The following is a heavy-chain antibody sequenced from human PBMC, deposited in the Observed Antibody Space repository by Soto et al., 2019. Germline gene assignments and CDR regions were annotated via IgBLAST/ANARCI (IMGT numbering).Heavy chain of an antibody. CDR2: IYWDDDK. V-gene: IGHV2-5*02. CDR1: GFSLSTSGVG. J-gene: IGHJ4*02. Sequence: QITLKESGPTLVKPTQTLTLTCTFSGFSLSTSGVGVGWIRQHPGKALEWLALIYWDDDKRYSPSLKSRLTITKDTSKNQVVLTMTNMDPVDTATDYFAHRNYDSMGFDYWGQGTMVTVPS. CDR3: AHRNYDSMGFDY. D-gene: IGHD3-22*01.